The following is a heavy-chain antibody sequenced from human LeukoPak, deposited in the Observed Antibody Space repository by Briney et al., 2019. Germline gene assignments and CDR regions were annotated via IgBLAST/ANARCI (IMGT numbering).Heavy chain of an antibody. CDR1: GYTFTNYY. J-gene: IGHJ5*02. CDR2: IHPSGGST. CDR3: ARDSTTSSLADP. D-gene: IGHD2-2*01. Sequence: ASVKVSCKSSGYTFTNYYLHWVRQAPGQGLEWMGTIHPSGGSTAYAQKFQGRVTMTRDTSTSTVYMELSSLRSEDTAVYYCARDSTTSSLADPWGQGTLVTVSS. V-gene: IGHV1-46*01.